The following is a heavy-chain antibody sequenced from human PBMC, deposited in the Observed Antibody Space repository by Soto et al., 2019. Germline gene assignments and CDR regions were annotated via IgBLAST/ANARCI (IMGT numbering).Heavy chain of an antibody. D-gene: IGHD6-13*01. V-gene: IGHV3-74*01. CDR1: EFTFSSAW. CDR2: MNSDGSIT. Sequence: PGGSLRLSCVVSEFTFSSAWMHWVRQGPGKGLVWVSRMNSDGSITNYADSVKGRFTTSRDNAKNTVSLLMNSLRAEDTAVYFCARGSSGYISSWYYFDYWGRGTLVTVSS. J-gene: IGHJ4*02. CDR3: ARGSSGYISSWYYFDY.